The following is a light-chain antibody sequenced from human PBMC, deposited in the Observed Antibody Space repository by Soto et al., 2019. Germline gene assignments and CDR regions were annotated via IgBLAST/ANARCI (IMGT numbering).Light chain of an antibody. Sequence: QSVLTQPPSASGTPGQRVTISCSGSSSNIGTNYVYWYQHLPGTAPQLLIDRNNQRPSGVPDRFSGSKSGTSASLAISGLRYEDEADYYCAAWDDSVSGSVFGTGTKLTVL. CDR1: SSNIGTNY. V-gene: IGLV1-47*01. CDR2: RNN. J-gene: IGLJ1*01. CDR3: AAWDDSVSGSV.